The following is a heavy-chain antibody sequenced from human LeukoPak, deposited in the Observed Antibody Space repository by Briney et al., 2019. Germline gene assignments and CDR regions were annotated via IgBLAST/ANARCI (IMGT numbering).Heavy chain of an antibody. CDR3: AELGITMIGGV. J-gene: IGHJ6*04. D-gene: IGHD3-10*02. V-gene: IGHV3-48*04. CDR2: ISSSGSTI. Sequence: GGTLRLSCAASGFTFSSYGMSWVRQAPGKGLEWVSYISSSGSTIYYADSVKGRFTISRDNAKNSLYLQMNSLRAEDTAVYYCAELGITMIGGVWGKGTTITISS. CDR1: GFTFSSYG.